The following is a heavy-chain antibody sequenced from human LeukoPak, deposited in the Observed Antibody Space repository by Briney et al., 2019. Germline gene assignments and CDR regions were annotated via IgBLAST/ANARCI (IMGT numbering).Heavy chain of an antibody. CDR1: GYSFTNFW. CDR2: IYPGDSDT. V-gene: IGHV5-51*01. D-gene: IGHD3-3*01. J-gene: IGHJ4*02. Sequence: GESLKSSCKGSGYSFTNFWIGWVRQMPGKGQEWVGIIYPGDSDTRYSPSFQGQVTISVGKSINTAYLLWSILKASDTAMYYCARPPYYDFWNGYYPDYWGQGTLVTVSS. CDR3: ARPPYYDFWNGYYPDY.